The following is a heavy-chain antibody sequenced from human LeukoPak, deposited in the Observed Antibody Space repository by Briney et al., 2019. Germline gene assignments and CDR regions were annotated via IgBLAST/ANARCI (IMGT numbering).Heavy chain of an antibody. CDR2: ISSSSSYI. J-gene: IGHJ6*03. CDR3: ARDSLFNDILTGYYSYYYYYYMDV. V-gene: IGHV3-21*01. CDR1: GFTFSSYS. D-gene: IGHD3-9*01. Sequence: GGSLRLSCAASGFTFSSYSMNWVRQAPGKGLEWVSSISSSSSYIYYADSVKGRFTISRDNAKNSLYLQMNSLRAEDTAVYYCARDSLFNDILTGYYSYYYYYYMDVWGKGTTVTISS.